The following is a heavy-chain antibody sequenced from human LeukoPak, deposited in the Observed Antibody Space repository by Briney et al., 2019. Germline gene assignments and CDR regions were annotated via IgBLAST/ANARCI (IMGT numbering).Heavy chain of an antibody. V-gene: IGHV1-2*02. Sequence: ASVKVSCKASGYTFTYYYVHWVRQAPGQGLEWMGCISPNSGGTHYAQNFQGRVTMTRDTSISTAYMELSRLRSDDTAVYFCARLPYDEPVYWGQGTLVTVSS. CDR2: ISPNSGGT. CDR3: ARLPYDEPVY. CDR1: GYTFTYYY. J-gene: IGHJ4*02. D-gene: IGHD3-3*01.